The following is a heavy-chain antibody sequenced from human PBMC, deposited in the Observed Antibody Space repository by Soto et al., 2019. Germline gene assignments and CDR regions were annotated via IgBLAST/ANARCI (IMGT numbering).Heavy chain of an antibody. CDR1: GFTFSSYS. Sequence: PGGSLRLSCAASGFTFSSYSMNWVRQAPGKGLEWVSSISSSSSYIYYADSVKGRFTISRDNSKNTLYLQMNSLRAEDTAVYYCAKGVRGSSWYWYAFDIWGQGTMVTVSS. CDR3: AKGVRGSSWYWYAFDI. D-gene: IGHD6-13*01. J-gene: IGHJ3*02. V-gene: IGHV3-21*04. CDR2: ISSSSSYI.